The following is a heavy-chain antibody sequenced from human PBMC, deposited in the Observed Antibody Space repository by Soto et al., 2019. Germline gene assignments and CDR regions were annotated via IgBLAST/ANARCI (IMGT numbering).Heavy chain of an antibody. D-gene: IGHD1-7*01. CDR3: ARDATTGTTEYYYHRVQL. Sequence: ASVEVSCKASGDTFTSYAMHWVRQAPGQRLEWMGWINAGNGNTKYSQKFQGRVTITRDTSASTAYMELSSLRSEDTAVYYCARDATTGTTEYYYHRVQLWGQGPPATV. CDR2: INAGNGNT. V-gene: IGHV1-3*01. J-gene: IGHJ6*02. CDR1: GDTFTSYA.